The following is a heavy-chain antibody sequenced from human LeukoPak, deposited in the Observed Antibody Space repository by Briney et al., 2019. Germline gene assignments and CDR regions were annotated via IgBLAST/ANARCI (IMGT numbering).Heavy chain of an antibody. V-gene: IGHV1-2*02. D-gene: IGHD6-13*01. Sequence: ASVKVSCKASGYIFTGYYMHWVRQAPGQGLEWMGWINPNSGDTNYAQKFQGRVTMTRDTSISTAYMELSRLRSDDTAVYYCARGTMSSWYYYYYYMDVWGKGTTVTVSS. J-gene: IGHJ6*03. CDR2: INPNSGDT. CDR3: ARGTMSSWYYYYYYMDV. CDR1: GYIFTGYY.